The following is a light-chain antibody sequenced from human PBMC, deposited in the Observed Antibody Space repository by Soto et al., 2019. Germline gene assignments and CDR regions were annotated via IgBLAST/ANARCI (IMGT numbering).Light chain of an antibody. CDR1: QSVTSSY. V-gene: IGKV3-20*01. Sequence: EIVLTQSPGTLSLSPGERATLSCRASQSVTSSYLAWYRQKPGQAPRLLIHGASTRASGIPDRFSGSGSGTDFTLTIRRLEPEDFAVYYCQQYGSSPMYTFGQGTKVEIK. J-gene: IGKJ2*01. CDR2: GAS. CDR3: QQYGSSPMYT.